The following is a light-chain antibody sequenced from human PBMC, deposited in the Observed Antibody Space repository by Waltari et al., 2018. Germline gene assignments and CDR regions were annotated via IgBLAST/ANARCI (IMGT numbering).Light chain of an antibody. CDR1: QGIRND. V-gene: IGKV1-6*01. CDR2: AVP. J-gene: IGKJ2*01. CDR3: LQDYNYPYT. Sequence: AFQMTHSPSSLSASVRDRVTITCRASQGIRNDLAWYQLKPGKVPKLLIYAVPVLHNGVPSRFSGSGSGTDFTLTISSLQPEDFATYYCLQDYNYPYTFGQGTKLEVK.